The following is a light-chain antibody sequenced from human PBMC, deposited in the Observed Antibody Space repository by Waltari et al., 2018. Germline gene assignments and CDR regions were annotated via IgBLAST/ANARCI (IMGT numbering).Light chain of an antibody. CDR3: CSYAVTSSSYV. J-gene: IGLJ1*01. V-gene: IGLV2-11*01. Sequence: QSVLTQPPSVSGAPGHSVTISCTGTRTDVGGSDFVSWYQQDPGKAPKLLIFDVTKRPSGVPSRFSASKSGNTASLTISGLQAEDEADYYCCSYAVTSSSYVFGGGTKVIV. CDR2: DVT. CDR1: RTDVGGSDF.